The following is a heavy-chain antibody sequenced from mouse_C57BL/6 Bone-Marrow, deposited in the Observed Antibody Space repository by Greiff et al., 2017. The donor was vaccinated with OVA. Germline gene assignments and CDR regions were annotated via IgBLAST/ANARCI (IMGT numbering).Heavy chain of an antibody. V-gene: IGHV5-6*02. CDR2: ISSGGSYT. D-gene: IGHD2-4*01. Sequence: EVMLVESGGDLVKPGGSLKLSCAASGFTFSSYGMSWVRQTPDKMLEWVATISSGGSYTYYPDSVKGRFTISRDNAKNTLYLQMSSLKSEDTAMYYCARYDYAYYYAMDYWGQGTSVTVSS. J-gene: IGHJ4*01. CDR1: GFTFSSYG. CDR3: ARYDYAYYYAMDY.